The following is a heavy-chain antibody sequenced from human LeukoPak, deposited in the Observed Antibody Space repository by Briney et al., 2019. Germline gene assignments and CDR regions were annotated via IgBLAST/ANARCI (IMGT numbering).Heavy chain of an antibody. CDR1: GFTFSGSA. CDR3: TRRTSSGWYDYYYGMDV. V-gene: IGHV3-73*01. J-gene: IGHJ6*04. D-gene: IGHD6-19*01. CDR2: IRSKANSYAT. Sequence: PGGSLRLSCAASGFTFSGSAMHWVRQASGKRLEWVGRIRSKANSYATAYAASVKGRFTISRDDSKNTAYLQMNSLKTEDTAVYYCTRRTSSGWYDYYYGMDVWGKGTTVTVSS.